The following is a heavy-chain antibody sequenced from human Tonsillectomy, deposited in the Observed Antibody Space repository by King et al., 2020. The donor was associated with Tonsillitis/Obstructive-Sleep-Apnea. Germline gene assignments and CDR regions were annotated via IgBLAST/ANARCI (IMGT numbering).Heavy chain of an antibody. CDR1: GYNFTIYW. CDR2: IDPSDSYT. J-gene: IGHJ6*02. V-gene: IGHV5-10-1*03. Sequence: VQLVESGAEVKKPGESLRISCKCSGYNFTIYWITWVRQMPGKGLEWMGRIDPSDSYTKYSPSFQGHVTMSADKSITTAYLQWSSLKASDTATYYCARQSMDVWGQGTTVTVSS. CDR3: ARQSMDV.